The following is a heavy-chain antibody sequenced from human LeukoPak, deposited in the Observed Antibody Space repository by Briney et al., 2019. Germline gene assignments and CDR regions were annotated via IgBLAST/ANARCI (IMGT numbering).Heavy chain of an antibody. CDR3: AREMNSGYDEGGLEY. D-gene: IGHD5-12*01. Sequence: ASVKVSCKASGYTXTGYYMHWVRQAPGQGLEWMGWINPNSGGTNYAQKFQGRVTMTRDTSISTAYMELSRLRSDDTAVYYCAREMNSGYDEGGLEYWGQGTLVTVSS. CDR2: INPNSGGT. J-gene: IGHJ4*02. V-gene: IGHV1-2*02. CDR1: GYTXTGYY.